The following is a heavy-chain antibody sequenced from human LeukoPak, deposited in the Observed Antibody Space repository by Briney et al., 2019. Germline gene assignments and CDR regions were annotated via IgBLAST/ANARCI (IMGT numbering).Heavy chain of an antibody. CDR3: AKVGCSGGSCKGSLGIDY. D-gene: IGHD2-15*01. CDR2: ISYDGSNK. Sequence: PGGSLRLSCAASGFTFSSYAMHWVRQAPGKGLEWVAVISYDGSNKYYADSVKGRFTISRDNSKNTLYLQMNSLRAEDTAVYYCAKVGCSGGSCKGSLGIDYWGQGTLVTVSS. CDR1: GFTFSSYA. J-gene: IGHJ4*02. V-gene: IGHV3-30*04.